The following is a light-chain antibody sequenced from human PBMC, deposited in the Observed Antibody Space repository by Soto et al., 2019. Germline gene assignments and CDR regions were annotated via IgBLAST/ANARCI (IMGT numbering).Light chain of an antibody. V-gene: IGKV3-15*01. J-gene: IGKJ5*01. CDR1: QSVSSN. CDR3: QQYDNKPPTT. CDR2: ATS. Sequence: EIVMTQSPATLSVSPGERATLSCRASQSVSSNLAWYQQKPGQAPRLLIYATSTRATGIPDRFSGSGSGTELTLTISSLQPEDFALYHCQQYDNKPPTTFGQGTRLEIK.